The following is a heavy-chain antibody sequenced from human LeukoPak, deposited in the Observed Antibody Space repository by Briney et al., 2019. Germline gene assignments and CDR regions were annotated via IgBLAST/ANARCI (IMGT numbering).Heavy chain of an antibody. D-gene: IGHD3-22*01. Sequence: PSETLSLTCAVSGGSISSGGYSWSWIRQPPGKGLEWIGYIYHSGSTYYNPSLKSRVTISVDRSKNQFSLKLSSVTAADTAVYYCARGGNYYDSGSYQGLLGYWGQGTLVTVSS. J-gene: IGHJ4*02. CDR2: IYHSGST. CDR3: ARGGNYYDSGSYQGLLGY. CDR1: GGSISSGGYS. V-gene: IGHV4-30-2*01.